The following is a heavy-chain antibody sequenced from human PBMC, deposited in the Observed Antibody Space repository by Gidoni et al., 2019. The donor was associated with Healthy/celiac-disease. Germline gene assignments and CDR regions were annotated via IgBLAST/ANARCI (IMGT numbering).Heavy chain of an antibody. J-gene: IGHJ4*02. V-gene: IGHV3-48*02. Sequence: EVQLVESGGGLVQPGGSLRLSCAASGFTFSSYSMNWVRQAPVKGLEWVSCISSSRSTIYYADSVKGRFTISRDNAKNSLYLQMNSLRDEDTAVYYCATRYKVGAPQRNYFDYCGQGTLVTVSS. D-gene: IGHD1-26*01. CDR2: ISSSRSTI. CDR3: ATRYKVGAPQRNYFDY. CDR1: GFTFSSYS.